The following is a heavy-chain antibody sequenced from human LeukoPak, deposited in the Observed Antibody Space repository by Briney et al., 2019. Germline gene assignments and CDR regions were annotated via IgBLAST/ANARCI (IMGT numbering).Heavy chain of an antibody. V-gene: IGHV4-59*01. CDR3: ARGDGGSGGFDY. CDR1: GCSISSYY. Sequence: SETLSLTCTVSGCSISSYYWSWIRQPPGKELEWIGYTYYSGSTNYNPSLKSRVTISVDTSKSQFSLKLSSVTAADTAVYYCARGDGGSGGFDYWGQGTLVTVSS. J-gene: IGHJ4*02. CDR2: TYYSGST. D-gene: IGHD1-26*01.